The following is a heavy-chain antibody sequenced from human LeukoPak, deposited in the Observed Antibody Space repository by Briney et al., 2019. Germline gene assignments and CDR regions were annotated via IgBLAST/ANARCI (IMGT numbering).Heavy chain of an antibody. V-gene: IGHV4-34*01. CDR3: ASANYDSSGYGRMWVTPGYYFDY. Sequence: SETLSLTCAVYGGSFSGYYWSWIRQPPGKGLEWIGEINHSGSTNYNPSLKSRVTISVDTSKNQFSLKLSSVTAADTAVYYCASANYDSSGYGRMWVTPGYYFDYWGQGTLVTISS. CDR1: GGSFSGYY. J-gene: IGHJ4*02. CDR2: INHSGST. D-gene: IGHD3-22*01.